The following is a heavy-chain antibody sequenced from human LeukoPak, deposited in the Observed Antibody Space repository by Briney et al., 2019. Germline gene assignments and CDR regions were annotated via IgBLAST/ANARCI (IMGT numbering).Heavy chain of an antibody. Sequence: GGSLRLSCAASGFSFSSFAMTWVRQAPGKGLEWVSTIRSNGATAYNADSVKGRFTISRDNSKNTLDLQMTSLRDEDTAVYYCARDKAGDHDYWGQGTLVTVSS. CDR3: ARDKAGDHDY. V-gene: IGHV3-23*01. CDR2: IRSNGATA. CDR1: GFSFSSFA. D-gene: IGHD7-27*01. J-gene: IGHJ4*02.